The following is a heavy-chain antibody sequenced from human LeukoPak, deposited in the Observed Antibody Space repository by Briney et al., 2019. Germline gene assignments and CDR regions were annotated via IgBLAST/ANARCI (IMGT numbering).Heavy chain of an antibody. CDR2: IYWDDDK. D-gene: IGHD5-18*01. CDR3: AHRGYSYGYTAFDI. V-gene: IGHV2-5*02. J-gene: IGHJ3*02. Sequence: SGPTLVKPTQTLTLTCTFSGFSLSTSGVGVGWIRQPPGKALDWLALIYWDDDKRYSPSLKSRLTITKDTPKNQVVLTMTNMDPVDTATYYCAHRGYSYGYTAFDIWGQGTMVTVSS. CDR1: GFSLSTSGVG.